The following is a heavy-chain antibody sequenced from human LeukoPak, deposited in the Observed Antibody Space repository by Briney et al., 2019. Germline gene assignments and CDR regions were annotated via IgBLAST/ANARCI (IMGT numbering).Heavy chain of an antibody. CDR2: ISYDGSNK. CDR3: AKATVVDHGYYYYGMDV. J-gene: IGHJ6*02. Sequence: GGSLRLSCAASGFTFSSYGMHWVRQAPGKGLEWVAVISYDGSNKYYADSVKGRFTISRDSSKNTLYLQMNSLRAEDTAVYYCAKATVVDHGYYYYGMDVWGQGTTVTVSS. D-gene: IGHD2-2*01. CDR1: GFTFSSYG. V-gene: IGHV3-30*18.